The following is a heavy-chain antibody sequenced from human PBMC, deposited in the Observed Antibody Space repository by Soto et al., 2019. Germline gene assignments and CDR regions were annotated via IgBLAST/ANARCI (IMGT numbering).Heavy chain of an antibody. CDR3: AKTDYYDGSGYSRIFDY. D-gene: IGHD3-22*01. CDR1: GFTFSSYA. Sequence: GGSLRLSCAASGFTFSSYAMSWVRQAPGKGLEWVSAISGSGGSTYYADSVKGRFTISRDNSKNTLYLQMNSLRAEDTAVYYCAKTDYYDGSGYSRIFDYWGQGTLVTVSS. CDR2: ISGSGGST. J-gene: IGHJ4*02. V-gene: IGHV3-23*01.